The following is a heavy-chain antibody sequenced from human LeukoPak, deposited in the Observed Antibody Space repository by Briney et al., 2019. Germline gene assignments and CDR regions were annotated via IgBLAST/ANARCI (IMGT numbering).Heavy chain of an antibody. J-gene: IGHJ4*02. CDR3: ARSFNWNYRRVELDY. V-gene: IGHV4-30-4*08. CDR1: GGSISSGDYY. CDR2: IYYSGST. D-gene: IGHD1-7*01. Sequence: SETLSLTCTVSGGSISSGDYYWSWIRQPPGKGLEWIVYIYYSGSTYYNPSLKSRVTISVDTSKNQFSLKLSSVTAADTAVYYCARSFNWNYRRVELDYWGQGTLVTVSS.